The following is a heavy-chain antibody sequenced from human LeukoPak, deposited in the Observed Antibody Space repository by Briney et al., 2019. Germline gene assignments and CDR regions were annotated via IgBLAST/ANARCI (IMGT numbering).Heavy chain of an antibody. CDR1: GFTFSSYA. CDR2: ISGSGGST. CDR3: AKMPVSYSSGWSNFDY. J-gene: IGHJ4*02. D-gene: IGHD6-19*01. V-gene: IGHV3-23*01. Sequence: GGSLRLSCAASGFTFSSYAMSWVRQAPGKGPEWVSGISGSGGSTYYADSVKGRFTISRDNSKNTLYLQMSSLRAEDTAVYYCAKMPVSYSSGWSNFDYWGQGTLVTVSS.